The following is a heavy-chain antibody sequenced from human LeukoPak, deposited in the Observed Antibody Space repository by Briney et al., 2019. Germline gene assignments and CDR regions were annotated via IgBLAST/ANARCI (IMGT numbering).Heavy chain of an antibody. V-gene: IGHV3-11*01. CDR2: ISSSGNNI. J-gene: IGHJ4*02. CDR3: ARDFGAYSYDFDY. D-gene: IGHD5-18*01. CDR1: GGSFSGYY. Sequence: LSLTCAVYGGSFSGYYWSWIRQPPGKGLEWVSYISSSGNNIFDADSVKGRFTISRDNSKNSLYLQMNNLRAEDTAVYYCARDFGAYSYDFDYWGQGTLVAVSS.